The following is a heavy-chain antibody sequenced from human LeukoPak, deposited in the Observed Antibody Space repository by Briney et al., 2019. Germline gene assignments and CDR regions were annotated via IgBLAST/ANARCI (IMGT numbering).Heavy chain of an antibody. V-gene: IGHV3-30*04. CDR2: ISYDGSNK. D-gene: IGHD3-22*01. CDR3: AKARLRYYYDSSGH. Sequence: GGSLRLSCAASGFTFSSYAMHWVRQAPGKGLEWVAVISYDGSNKYYADSVKGRFTISRDNSKNTLYLQMNSLRAEDTAVYYCAKARLRYYYDSSGHWGQGTLVTVSS. J-gene: IGHJ4*02. CDR1: GFTFSSYA.